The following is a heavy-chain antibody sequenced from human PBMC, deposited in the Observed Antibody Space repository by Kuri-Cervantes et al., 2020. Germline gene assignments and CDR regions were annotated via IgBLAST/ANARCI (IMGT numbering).Heavy chain of an antibody. Sequence: GGSLRLSCEASGFTFSYYWMNWVRQAPGKGLEWVANIKQDGSEKNYVDSVRGRFSISRDNAKNSLYLQVTSLRAEDTAVYYCARDFQGYWGQGTLVTVSS. V-gene: IGHV3-7*01. CDR2: IKQDGSEK. J-gene: IGHJ4*02. CDR3: ARDFQGY. CDR1: GFTFSYYW.